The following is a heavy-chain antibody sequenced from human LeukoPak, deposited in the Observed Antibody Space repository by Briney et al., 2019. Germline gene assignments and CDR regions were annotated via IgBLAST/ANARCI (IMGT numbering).Heavy chain of an antibody. D-gene: IGHD6-19*01. J-gene: IGHJ4*02. V-gene: IGHV3-48*03. Sequence: SGGSLRLSCAASGFSFSNYEMNWVRQAPGKGLEWVSYISSTGTIIYYVDSVKGRFTISRDNAKNSLYLQMNSLSAGDTAVYYCVRDSSGYFDYWGQGTLVTVSS. CDR3: VRDSSGYFDY. CDR1: GFSFSNYE. CDR2: ISSTGTII.